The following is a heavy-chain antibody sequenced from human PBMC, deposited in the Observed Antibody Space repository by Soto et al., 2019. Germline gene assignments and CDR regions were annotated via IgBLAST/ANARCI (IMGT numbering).Heavy chain of an antibody. CDR2: ISAYNGNT. J-gene: IGHJ4*02. CDR1: GYTFTSYG. CDR3: ASKVSSSGWYYFDY. Sequence: ASVKVSCKASGYTFTSYGISWVRQAPGQGLEWMGWISAYNGNTNYAQKLQGRVTMTTDTSTSTAYMELRSLRSDDTAVYYCASKVSSSGWYYFDYWGQAPLVTVSS. D-gene: IGHD6-19*01. V-gene: IGHV1-18*01.